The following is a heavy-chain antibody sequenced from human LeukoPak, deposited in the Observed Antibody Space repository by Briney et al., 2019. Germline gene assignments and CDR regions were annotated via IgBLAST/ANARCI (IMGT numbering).Heavy chain of an antibody. V-gene: IGHV1-46*01. CDR3: ARHQERFDH. CDR2: IYPRDGST. CDR1: GYTFTTNY. J-gene: IGHJ4*02. Sequence: ASVNVSCKASGYTFTTNYVHWVRQAPGQRHERVGMIYPRDGSTSYPQTFQGRVIVSRDTSTSTVHMELSGLRSEATAVYYCARHQERFDHRGQGTLLSVPS. D-gene: IGHD1-1*01.